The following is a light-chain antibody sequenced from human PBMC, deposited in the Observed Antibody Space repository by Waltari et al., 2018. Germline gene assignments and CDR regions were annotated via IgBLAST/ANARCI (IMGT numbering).Light chain of an antibody. CDR1: KSVNNNY. CDR3: QQYGASPFT. Sequence: EFVLTPSPGTLSLSPGEGATLSCRASKSVNNNYIAWYQQKPGQAPRLLIYGALNRATGLPDRFSGSGSGTDFTLTISRLEPEDFAVYSCQQYGASPFTFGQGTKLEIK. J-gene: IGKJ2*01. V-gene: IGKV3-20*01. CDR2: GAL.